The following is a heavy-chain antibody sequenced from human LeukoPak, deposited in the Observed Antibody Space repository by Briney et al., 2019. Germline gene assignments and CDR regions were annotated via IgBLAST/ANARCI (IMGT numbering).Heavy chain of an antibody. CDR2: IIPIFGTA. D-gene: IGHD2-8*01. J-gene: IGHJ4*02. CDR3: ARDSCTNGVCYPDY. Sequence: ASVKVSCKASGGTFSSYAISWVRQAPGQGLEWMGGIIPIFGTANYAQKFQGRVTMTRDMSTSTVYMELSSLRSEDTAVYYCARDSCTNGVCYPDYWGQGTLVTVSS. V-gene: IGHV1-69*05. CDR1: GGTFSSYA.